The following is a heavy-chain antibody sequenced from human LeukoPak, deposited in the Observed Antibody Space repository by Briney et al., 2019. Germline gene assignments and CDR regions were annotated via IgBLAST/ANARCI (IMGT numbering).Heavy chain of an antibody. Sequence: SETLSLTCAGYGGTFSGYYWSWIRQPPGKGLEGIGEINHSGSNNYNPSLKRRVTISVETTNTQFSLKLSSVTAATTAVYYCARGKVLVVPSLYYYGMDVWGQGTTVTVSS. V-gene: IGHV4-34*01. J-gene: IGHJ6*02. CDR3: ARGKVLVVPSLYYYGMDV. CDR1: GGTFSGYY. D-gene: IGHD2-2*01. CDR2: INHSGSN.